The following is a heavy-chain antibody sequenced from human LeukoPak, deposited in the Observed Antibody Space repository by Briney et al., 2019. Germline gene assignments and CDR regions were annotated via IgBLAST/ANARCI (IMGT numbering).Heavy chain of an antibody. D-gene: IGHD2-15*01. CDR3: ARGRGGYCSGGSCYHSA. CDR1: GGTFSSYA. CDR2: IIPIFGTA. J-gene: IGHJ5*02. Sequence: SVKVSCKASGGTFSSYAISWVRQAPGQGLEWMGGIIPIFGTANYAQKFQGRVTITADESTSTAYMELSSLRPEDTAVYYCARGRGGYCSGGSCYHSAWGQGTLVTVSS. V-gene: IGHV1-69*13.